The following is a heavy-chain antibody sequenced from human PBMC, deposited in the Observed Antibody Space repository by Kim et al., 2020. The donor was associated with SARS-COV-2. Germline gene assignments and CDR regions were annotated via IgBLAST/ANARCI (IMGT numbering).Heavy chain of an antibody. D-gene: IGHD4-17*01. CDR2: INPSGGST. Sequence: ASVKVSCKASGYTFISYYMQWLRQAPGQGLEWMGIINPSGGSTIYAQGFQGRVTMTRDTSTSTVFMELSSLRPQDTAVYYCARTLQGYGDYAGTDHWGQGTLVTVSS. J-gene: IGHJ5*02. CDR3: ARTLQGYGDYAGTDH. CDR1: GYTFISYY. V-gene: IGHV1-46*01.